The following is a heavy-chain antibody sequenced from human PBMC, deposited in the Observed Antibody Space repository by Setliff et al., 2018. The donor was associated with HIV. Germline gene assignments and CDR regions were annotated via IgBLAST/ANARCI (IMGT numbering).Heavy chain of an antibody. D-gene: IGHD6-6*01. Sequence: PSETLSLTCTVSGGSISSGYYYWSWIRQPAGKGLEWIGRIYTSGSTNYNPSLKSRVTMSVDTSKNQFSLKLSSVTAADTAVYYCARDRAVPWGGSSSPFDYWGQGTLVTVSS. CDR3: ARDRAVPWGGSSSPFDY. CDR2: IYTSGST. CDR1: GGSISSGYYY. V-gene: IGHV4-61*02. J-gene: IGHJ4*02.